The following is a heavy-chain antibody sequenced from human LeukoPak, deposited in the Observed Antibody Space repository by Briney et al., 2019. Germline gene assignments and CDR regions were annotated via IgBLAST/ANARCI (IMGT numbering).Heavy chain of an antibody. J-gene: IGHJ4*02. Sequence: ASVKVSCKASGYTFTNYGISWVRQAPGQGLEWMGWISAYNGYTDYAQKLQFRVTMTTDTSTSTAYMELRSLRSEDTAVYYCARGPGYDSSGYYSDYWGQGTLVTVSS. CDR3: ARGPGYDSSGYYSDY. CDR2: ISAYNGYT. D-gene: IGHD3-22*01. V-gene: IGHV1-18*01. CDR1: GYTFTNYG.